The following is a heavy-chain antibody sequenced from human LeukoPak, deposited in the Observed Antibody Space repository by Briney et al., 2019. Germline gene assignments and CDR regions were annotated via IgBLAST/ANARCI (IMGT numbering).Heavy chain of an antibody. V-gene: IGHV3-30*18. CDR1: GFTFSSYG. CDR3: AKGLYYYDSSGYLYYFDY. J-gene: IGHJ4*02. Sequence: GGSLRLSCAASGFTFSSYGMHWVRQAPGKGLEWVAVISYDGSNKYYADSVKGRFTISRDNSKNTLCLQMNSLRAEDTAVYYCAKGLYYYDSSGYLYYFDYWGQGTLVTVSS. CDR2: ISYDGSNK. D-gene: IGHD3-22*01.